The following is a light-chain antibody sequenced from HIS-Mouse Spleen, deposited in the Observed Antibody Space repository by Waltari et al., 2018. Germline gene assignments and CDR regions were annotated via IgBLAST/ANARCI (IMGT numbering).Light chain of an antibody. CDR2: KDS. Sequence: SYELTQPPSVSVSPGQTARITCSGDALPKQYAYWYQQKPGQAPVLVIYKDSERPSGSPERLSGSSSGRTVTLTISGVQAEDEADYYCQSADSSGTGWVFGGGTKLTVL. J-gene: IGLJ3*02. V-gene: IGLV3-25*03. CDR1: ALPKQY. CDR3: QSADSSGTGWV.